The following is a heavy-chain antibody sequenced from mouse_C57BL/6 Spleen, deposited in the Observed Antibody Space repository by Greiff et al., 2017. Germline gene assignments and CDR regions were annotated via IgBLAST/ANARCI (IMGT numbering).Heavy chain of an antibody. J-gene: IGHJ2*01. V-gene: IGHV1-80*01. CDR3: ARASDYVYYFDY. Sequence: VKLQESGAELVKPGASVKISCKASGYAFSSYWMNWVKQRPGKGLEWIGQIYPGDGDTNYNGKFKGKATLTADKSSSTAYMQLSSLTSEDSAVYFCARASDYVYYFDYWGQGTTLTVSS. D-gene: IGHD2-4*01. CDR2: IYPGDGDT. CDR1: GYAFSSYW.